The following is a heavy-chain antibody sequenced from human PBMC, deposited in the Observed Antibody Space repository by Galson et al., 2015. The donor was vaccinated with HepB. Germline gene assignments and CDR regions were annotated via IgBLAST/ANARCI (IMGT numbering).Heavy chain of an antibody. J-gene: IGHJ6*02. CDR2: MSPNGGSI. CDR3: VKDVYDSASANNYYGLDV. Sequence: SLRLSCAASGFTFSTYAMHWVRQAPGKGLEYVAAMSPNGGSIYYADSVEGRLTISRDNSKNTLFLQMRSLRAEDTALYYCVKDVYDSASANNYYGLDVWGQGTRVTVSS. D-gene: IGHD5/OR15-5a*01. CDR1: GFTFSTYA. V-gene: IGHV3-64D*06.